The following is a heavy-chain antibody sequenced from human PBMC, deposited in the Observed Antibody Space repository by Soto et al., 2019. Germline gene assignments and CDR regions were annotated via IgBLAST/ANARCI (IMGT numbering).Heavy chain of an antibody. V-gene: IGHV3-7*03. CDR3: TTGGLLTLRY. CDR1: GFTFSNFG. D-gene: IGHD3-10*01. CDR2: IKKDGSEK. Sequence: PGGSLRLSCEVSGFTFSNFGMTWVRQAPGKGLEWVANIKKDGSEKSFVDSVKGRFTISRDNAKNSLYLQMNSLRAEDTAVYYCTTGGLLTLRYWGQGALVTVSS. J-gene: IGHJ4*02.